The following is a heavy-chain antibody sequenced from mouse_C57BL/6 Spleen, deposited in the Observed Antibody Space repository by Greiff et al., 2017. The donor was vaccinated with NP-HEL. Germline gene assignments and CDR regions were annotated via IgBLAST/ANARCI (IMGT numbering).Heavy chain of an antibody. J-gene: IGHJ2*01. CDR1: GYTFTSYG. Sequence: VKVVESGAELARPGASVKLSCKASGYTFTSYGISWVKQRTGQGLEWIGEIYPRSGNTYYNEKFKGKATLTADKSSSTAYMELRSLTSEDSAVYFCARREDYDEDYFDYWGQGTTLTVSS. V-gene: IGHV1-81*01. CDR2: IYPRSGNT. CDR3: ARREDYDEDYFDY. D-gene: IGHD2-4*01.